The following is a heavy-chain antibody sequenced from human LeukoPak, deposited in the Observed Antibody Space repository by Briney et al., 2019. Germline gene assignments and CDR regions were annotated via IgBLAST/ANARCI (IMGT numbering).Heavy chain of an antibody. Sequence: SETLSLTCGVSGGSLTGYYWSWIRQPPGKGLEWIGEINHSGSTNYNPSLKSRVTISVDTSKNQFSLKLSSVTAADTAVYYCASVGGSGSYYAFDIWGQGTMVTVSS. CDR1: GGSLTGYY. V-gene: IGHV4-34*01. J-gene: IGHJ3*02. CDR3: ASVGGSGSYYAFDI. D-gene: IGHD3-10*01. CDR2: INHSGST.